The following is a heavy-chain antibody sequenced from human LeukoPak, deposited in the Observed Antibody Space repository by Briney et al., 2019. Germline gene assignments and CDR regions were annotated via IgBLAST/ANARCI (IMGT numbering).Heavy chain of an antibody. Sequence: SETLSLTCTVSGYSISSAYYWAWIRQTPGKGLGWIGSIYHSGSTYYNPPLKSRVTISVDTGFPRPQTSNNQFSLNLTSVTAADTAVYYCSTISAGGFDPWGQGTLVTVSS. V-gene: IGHV4-38-2*02. J-gene: IGHJ5*02. D-gene: IGHD3-3*02. CDR2: IYHSGST. CDR3: STISAGGFDP. CDR1: GYSISSAYY.